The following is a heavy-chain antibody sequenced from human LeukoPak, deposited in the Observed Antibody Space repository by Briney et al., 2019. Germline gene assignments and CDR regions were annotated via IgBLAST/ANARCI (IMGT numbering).Heavy chain of an antibody. CDR1: GFTFSSDW. V-gene: IGHV3-74*01. D-gene: IGHD1-26*01. Sequence: PGGSLRLSCAASGFTFSSDWMHWVRQAPGKGLVWVSRINSDGSSTAYADSVKGRFTISRDNAKNMLYLQMNSLRAEDTAVYYCGRALGSPLDYWGQGTLVTVSS. CDR2: INSDGSST. J-gene: IGHJ4*02. CDR3: GRALGSPLDY.